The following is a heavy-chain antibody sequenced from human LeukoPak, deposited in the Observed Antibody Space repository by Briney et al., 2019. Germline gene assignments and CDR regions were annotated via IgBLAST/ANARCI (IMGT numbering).Heavy chain of an antibody. V-gene: IGHV1-2*02. J-gene: IGHJ4*02. CDR3: ARDLEGLERYFDY. Sequence: GASVKVSCKASGDAFTGYYLHWVRQAPGHGLVWMGWINPNSGGTKYAQKFQGRVTMTRDTSITTAYMELSSLRSEDTAVYYCARDLEGLERYFDYWGQGTLVTVSS. CDR1: GDAFTGYY. CDR2: INPNSGGT. D-gene: IGHD1-1*01.